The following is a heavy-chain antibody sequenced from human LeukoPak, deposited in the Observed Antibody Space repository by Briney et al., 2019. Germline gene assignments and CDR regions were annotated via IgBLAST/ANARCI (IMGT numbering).Heavy chain of an antibody. Sequence: SQTLSLTCTVSGDSISSGDYYWSWIRQPAGKGLEWIGRISSSGSTNYNPSLRSRVTISVDTSKNQFSLKLSSVTAADTAAYFCARGPYSYDSSGAFDIWGQGTMVTVSS. CDR1: GDSISSGDYY. J-gene: IGHJ3*02. CDR3: ARGPYSYDSSGAFDI. V-gene: IGHV4-61*02. D-gene: IGHD3-22*01. CDR2: ISSSGST.